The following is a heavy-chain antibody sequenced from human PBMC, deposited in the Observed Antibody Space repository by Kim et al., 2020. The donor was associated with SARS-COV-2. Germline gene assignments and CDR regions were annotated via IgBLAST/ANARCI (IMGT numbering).Heavy chain of an antibody. CDR2: IYDSGST. CDR1: GGSISSGGYY. Sequence: SETLSLTCAVSGGSISSGGYYWSWNRQHPGKGLEWVGYIYDSGSTYYNPSLKSRVTISVDTSKNQFSLKLGSVTAADTAVYYCARDIGITMIVVVTGWFGPCGQGTLLTLSS. V-gene: IGHV4-31*11. D-gene: IGHD3-22*01. CDR3: ARDIGITMIVVVTGWFGP. J-gene: IGHJ5*02.